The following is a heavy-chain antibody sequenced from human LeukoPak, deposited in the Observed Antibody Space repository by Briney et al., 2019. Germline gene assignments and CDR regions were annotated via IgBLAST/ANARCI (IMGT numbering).Heavy chain of an antibody. CDR3: ARERSYCSGATCSLDL. Sequence: GGSLRLSCAASGFSLTIYDMVWVRQAPGKGLEWIASTGLSSSYIGYADSVKGRFTISRDNGENSVYLQMNSQRAEDTAVYFCARERSYCSGATCSLDLWGQGTLVTVSS. J-gene: IGHJ5*02. CDR2: TGLSSSYI. CDR1: GFSLTIYD. D-gene: IGHD2-15*01. V-gene: IGHV3-21*01.